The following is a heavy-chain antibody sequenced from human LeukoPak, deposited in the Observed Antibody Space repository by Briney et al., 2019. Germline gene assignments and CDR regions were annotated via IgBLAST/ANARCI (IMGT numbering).Heavy chain of an antibody. CDR2: INPSGGST. CDR1: GYTFTSYY. J-gene: IGHJ4*02. CDR3: ARGGGQQLVLAAFDY. Sequence: ASVKVSCKASGYTFTSYYMHWVRQAPGQGLEWMGIINPSGGSTSYAQKFQGRVTMTRDTSTSTVYMELSSLRSEDTAVYYCARGGGQQLVLAAFDYWGQGTLDTVSS. D-gene: IGHD6-13*01. V-gene: IGHV1-46*01.